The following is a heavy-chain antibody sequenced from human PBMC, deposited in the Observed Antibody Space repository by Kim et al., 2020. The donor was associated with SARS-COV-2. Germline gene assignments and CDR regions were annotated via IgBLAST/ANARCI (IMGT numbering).Heavy chain of an antibody. Sequence: GGSLRLSCAASGFTFSDHYMDWVRQAPGEGLEWVGRTRNKANSYTTEYAASVKGRFTISRDNSKDSLYLQMNSLKTEDTAVYYCARGSYSGSSYDAFDIWGQGTMVTVSS. CDR1: GFTFSDHY. J-gene: IGHJ3*02. CDR3: ARGSYSGSSYDAFDI. V-gene: IGHV3-72*01. CDR2: TRNKANSYTT. D-gene: IGHD1-26*01.